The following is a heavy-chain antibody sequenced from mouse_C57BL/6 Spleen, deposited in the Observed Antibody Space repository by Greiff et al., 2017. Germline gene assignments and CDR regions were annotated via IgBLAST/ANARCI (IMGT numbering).Heavy chain of an antibody. Sequence: VQLQQPGAELVMPGASVKLSCKASGYTFTSYWMHWVKQRPGQGLEWIGEIDPSDSYTNYNQKFKGKSTLTVDKSSSTAYMQLSSLTSEDSAVYYCARSELGRTIAYWGQGTLVTVSA. CDR3: ARSELGRTIAY. J-gene: IGHJ3*01. V-gene: IGHV1-69*01. D-gene: IGHD4-1*01. CDR2: IDPSDSYT. CDR1: GYTFTSYW.